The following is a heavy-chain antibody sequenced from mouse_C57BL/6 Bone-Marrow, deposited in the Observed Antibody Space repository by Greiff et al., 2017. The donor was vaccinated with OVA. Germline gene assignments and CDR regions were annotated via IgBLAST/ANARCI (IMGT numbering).Heavy chain of an antibody. J-gene: IGHJ1*03. CDR2: IDPSDSYT. D-gene: IGHD1-1*01. V-gene: IGHV1-50*01. CDR3: ARSYYYGRDLV. CDR1: GYTFTSYW. Sequence: VQLQQPGAELVKPGASVKLSCKASGYTFTSYWMQWVKQRPGQGLEWIGEIDPSDSYTNYNQKFKGKATLTVDTSSSTAYMQLSSLTSEDSAVYYCARSYYYGRDLVWGTGTTVTVSS.